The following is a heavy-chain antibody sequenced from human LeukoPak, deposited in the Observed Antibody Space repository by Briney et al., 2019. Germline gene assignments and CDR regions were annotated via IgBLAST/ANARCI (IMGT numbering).Heavy chain of an antibody. CDR3: ARVPLVVVPAAGRYYFDY. CDR2: INPNSGGT. V-gene: IGHV1-2*02. J-gene: IGHJ4*02. Sequence: EASVKVSCKASGYTFTGYYMHWVRQAPGQGLEWMGWINPNSGGTNYAQKFQGRVTMTRDTSISTAYMELSRLRSDDTAVYYCARVPLVVVPAAGRYYFDYWGQGTLVTVSS. D-gene: IGHD2-2*01. CDR1: GYTFTGYY.